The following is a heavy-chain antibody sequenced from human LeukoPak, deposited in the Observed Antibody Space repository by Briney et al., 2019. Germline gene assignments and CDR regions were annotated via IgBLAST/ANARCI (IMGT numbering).Heavy chain of an antibody. CDR1: GGSFSGYY. CDR2: INHSGST. J-gene: IGHJ6*02. Sequence: SSEILSLTCAVYGGSFSGYYWSWIRQPPGKGLEWIGEINHSGSTNYNPSLKSRVTISVDTSKNQFSLKLSSVTAADTAVYYCARIYDSSGYYSFYYGMDVWGQGTTVTVSS. D-gene: IGHD3-22*01. CDR3: ARIYDSSGYYSFYYGMDV. V-gene: IGHV4-34*01.